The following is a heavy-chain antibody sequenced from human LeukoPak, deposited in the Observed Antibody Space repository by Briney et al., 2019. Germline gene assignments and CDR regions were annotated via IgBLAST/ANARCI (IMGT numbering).Heavy chain of an antibody. J-gene: IGHJ4*02. V-gene: IGHV3-23*01. CDR3: ARAPTVLVGYCSSSSCQADY. Sequence: GGSLRLSCAASGFTFNNNAMSWVRQAPGKGLEWVSTISGSGGSTFYADSVKGRFTISRDNAKNTLYLQMNSLRVEDTAVYYCARAPTVLVGYCSSSSCQADYWGQGTLVTVSS. CDR1: GFTFNNNA. D-gene: IGHD2-2*01. CDR2: ISGSGGST.